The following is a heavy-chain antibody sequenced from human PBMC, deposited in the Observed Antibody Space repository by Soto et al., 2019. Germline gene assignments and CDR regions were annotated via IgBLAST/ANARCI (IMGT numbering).Heavy chain of an antibody. CDR3: ARGGDVTYYHGMDV. V-gene: IGHV1-18*01. Sequence: QVQLVQSGGEVKKPGASVKLSCTASGYTFTSYGISWVRQAPGQGLEWMGWISAYNGKTNYAQNVQGRVTMTTDTSTRTAYMDRRSLRYDATAVYYGARGGDVTYYHGMDVWGQGTTVTVSS. CDR1: GYTFTSYG. J-gene: IGHJ6*02. D-gene: IGHD2-21*02. CDR2: ISAYNGKT.